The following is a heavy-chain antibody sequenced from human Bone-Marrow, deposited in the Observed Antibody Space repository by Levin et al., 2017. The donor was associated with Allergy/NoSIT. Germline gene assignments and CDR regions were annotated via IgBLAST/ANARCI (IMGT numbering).Heavy chain of an antibody. CDR2: IYSGGST. CDR1: GFTVSSNY. D-gene: IGHD6-13*01. Sequence: GESLKISCAASGFTVSSNYMSWVRQAPGKGLEWVSVIYSGGSTYYADSVKGRFTISRDNSKNTLYLQMNSLRAEDTAVYYCARAPPTIAAAGRYYYYYMDVWGKGTTVTVSS. V-gene: IGHV3-53*01. J-gene: IGHJ6*03. CDR3: ARAPPTIAAAGRYYYYYMDV.